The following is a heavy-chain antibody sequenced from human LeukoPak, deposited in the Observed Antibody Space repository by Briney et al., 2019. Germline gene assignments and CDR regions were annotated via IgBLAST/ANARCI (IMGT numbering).Heavy chain of an antibody. J-gene: IGHJ6*03. CDR3: ARDWGYSSSWYHYYYYMDV. CDR1: GYTFTGYY. Sequence: ASVKVSCKASGYTFTGYYIHWVRQAPGQGLEWMGWINPNTGDTNYAQKLQGRVTMTTDTSTSTAYMELRSLRSDDTAVYYCARDWGYSSSWYHYYYYMDVWGKGTTVTVSS. CDR2: INPNTGDT. D-gene: IGHD6-13*01. V-gene: IGHV1-18*04.